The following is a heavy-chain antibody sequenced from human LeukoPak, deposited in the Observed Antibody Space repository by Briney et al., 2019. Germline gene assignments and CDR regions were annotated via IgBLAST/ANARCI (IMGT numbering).Heavy chain of an antibody. CDR3: ARSYCSSTSCSPYYYYYMDD. V-gene: IGHV4-31*03. J-gene: IGHJ6*03. CDR2: IYYSGST. D-gene: IGHD2-2*01. Sequence: SETLSLTCTVSGGSISSGGYYWSWIRQHPGKGLEWIGYIYYSGSTYYNPSLKSRVTISVDTSKNQFSLKLSSVTAADTAVYYCARSYCSSTSCSPYYYYYMDDWGKGTTVTVSS. CDR1: GGSISSGGYY.